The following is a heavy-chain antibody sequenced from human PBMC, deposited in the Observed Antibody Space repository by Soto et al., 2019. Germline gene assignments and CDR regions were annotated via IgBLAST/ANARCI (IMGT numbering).Heavy chain of an antibody. CDR2: INHSGST. V-gene: IGHV4-34*01. Sequence: SETLSLTCAVYGGSLSGYYWSWIRQPPGKGLEWIGEINHSGSTNYNPSLKSRVTISVDTSKNQFSLKLSSVTAADTAVYFCARPKGMDVWGEGTTVTVSS. J-gene: IGHJ6*04. CDR3: ARPKGMDV. CDR1: GGSLSGYY.